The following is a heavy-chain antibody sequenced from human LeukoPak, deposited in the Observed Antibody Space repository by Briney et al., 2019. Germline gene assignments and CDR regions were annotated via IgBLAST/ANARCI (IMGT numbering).Heavy chain of an antibody. CDR1: GFTFSNYW. CDR3: ARHHPYYVDY. CDR2: INSDGSST. V-gene: IGHV3-74*01. J-gene: IGHJ4*02. Sequence: GGSLTLSCAASGFTFSNYWMHWVRQAPGKGLVWVSRINSDGSSTTYADSVKGRFTISRDNAKNTLYLQMNSLTAEDTAVYYCARHHPYYVDYWGQGTLVTVSS.